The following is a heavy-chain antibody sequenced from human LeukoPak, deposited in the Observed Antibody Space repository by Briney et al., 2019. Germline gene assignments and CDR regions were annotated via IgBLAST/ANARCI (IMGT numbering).Heavy chain of an antibody. CDR1: GGSFSGYY. CDR3: ARAPIYYGSGSYKKGVAFDI. J-gene: IGHJ3*02. CDR2: INHSGST. D-gene: IGHD3-10*01. Sequence: PSETLSLTCAVYGGSFSGYYWSWIRQPPRKGLEWIGEINHSGSTTYNPSLKSQVSISIDTSKNQFSLKLSSVTAADTAVYYCARAPIYYGSGSYKKGVAFDIWGQGTMVTVSS. V-gene: IGHV4-34*01.